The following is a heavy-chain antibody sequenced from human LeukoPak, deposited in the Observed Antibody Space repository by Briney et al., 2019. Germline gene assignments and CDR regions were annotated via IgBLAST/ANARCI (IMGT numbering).Heavy chain of an antibody. CDR1: GFTFSSYA. Sequence: PGGSLRLSCAASGFTFSSYAMHWVRQAPGKGLEYVSAISSNGGSTYYADSVKGRFTISGDNSKNTLYLQMSSLRAEDTAVYYCAVVVAASWFDPWGQGTLVTVSS. V-gene: IGHV3-64D*09. J-gene: IGHJ5*02. D-gene: IGHD2-15*01. CDR3: AVVVAASWFDP. CDR2: ISSNGGST.